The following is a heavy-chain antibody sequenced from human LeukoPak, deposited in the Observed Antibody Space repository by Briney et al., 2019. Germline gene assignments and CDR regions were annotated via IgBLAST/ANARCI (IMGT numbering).Heavy chain of an antibody. CDR1: GGSISSGDYY. CDR2: IYYSGST. J-gene: IGHJ4*02. Sequence: SQTLSLTCTVSGGSISSGDYYWSWIRQPPGKGLEWIGYIYYSGSTYYNPSLKSRVTISVDTSKNQFSLKLSSVTAADTAVYYCARDCSGGSCYGNYWGQGTLVTVSS. CDR3: ARDCSGGSCYGNY. D-gene: IGHD2-15*01. V-gene: IGHV4-30-4*01.